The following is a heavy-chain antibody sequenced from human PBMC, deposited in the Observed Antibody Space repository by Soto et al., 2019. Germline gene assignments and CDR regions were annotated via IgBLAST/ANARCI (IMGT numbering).Heavy chain of an antibody. CDR3: ARRLEDGIDV. CDR2: IYPGDSDT. CDR1: GYSFTSYF. J-gene: IGHJ6*02. Sequence: GASLNLSCEVSGYSFTSYFIVWVRQMPGKGLEWMGIIYPGDSDTRYSPSFQGQVTISADKSISPAHLQWSSLKASDTAMYYCARRLEDGIDVWGQGTTVTVSS. V-gene: IGHV5-51*01. D-gene: IGHD5-12*01.